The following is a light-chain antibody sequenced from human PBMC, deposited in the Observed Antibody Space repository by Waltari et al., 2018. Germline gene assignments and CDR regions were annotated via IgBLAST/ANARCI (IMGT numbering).Light chain of an antibody. V-gene: IGLV2-14*01. CDR1: SSDVGGYNH. CDR2: AVS. J-gene: IGLJ1*01. Sequence: QSALTQAASVSGSPGQSITISCTGTSSDVGGYNHVSRYQHHPGKAPKLIISAVSNRPSGVSYRFSGSKSGNTASLTISGLQAEDEADYYCSSYTSSSIPYVFGTGTKVTVL. CDR3: SSYTSSSIPYV.